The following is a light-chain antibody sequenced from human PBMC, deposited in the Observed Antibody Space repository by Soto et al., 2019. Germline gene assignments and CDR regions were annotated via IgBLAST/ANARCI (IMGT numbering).Light chain of an antibody. V-gene: IGKV1-5*03. CDR1: QSISSK. J-gene: IGKJ4*01. Sequence: DIQMTQSPPTLPATVGDRVTITCRASQSISSKLAWYQQKTGKAPKVLINKASSLQSGVPSRFSGSGSGTEITLTISSLQPDEFATYYCQQYCSYPFTFGGGTKVEIK. CDR2: KAS. CDR3: QQYCSYPFT.